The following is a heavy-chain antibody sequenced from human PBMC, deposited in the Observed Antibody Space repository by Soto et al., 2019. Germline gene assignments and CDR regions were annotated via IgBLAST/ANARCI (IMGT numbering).Heavy chain of an antibody. CDR2: INHSGST. Sequence: QVQLQQWGAGLLKPSETLSLTCAVYGGSFSGYYWSWIRQPPGKGLEWIGEINHSGSTNYNPSLKSRVTISVDTSKNQFSLKLGSVTAADTAVYYCARVDRGVVDYWGQGTLVTVSS. V-gene: IGHV4-34*01. CDR1: GGSFSGYY. J-gene: IGHJ4*02. CDR3: ARVDRGVVDY. D-gene: IGHD3-22*01.